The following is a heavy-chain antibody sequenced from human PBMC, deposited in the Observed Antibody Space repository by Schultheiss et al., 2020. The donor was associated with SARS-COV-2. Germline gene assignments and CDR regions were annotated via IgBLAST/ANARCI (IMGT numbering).Heavy chain of an antibody. Sequence: ASVKVSCKASGYTFTGYYMHWVRQAPGQGLEWMGWINPNSGGTNYAQKFQGWVTLTRDTSISTAYMELSSLVSDDTAVYYCARGGGITIFGVAPINSYYYYYYMDVWGKGTPVTVSS. V-gene: IGHV1-2*04. CDR3: ARGGGITIFGVAPINSYYYYYYMDV. J-gene: IGHJ6*03. CDR1: GYTFTGYY. D-gene: IGHD3-3*01. CDR2: INPNSGGT.